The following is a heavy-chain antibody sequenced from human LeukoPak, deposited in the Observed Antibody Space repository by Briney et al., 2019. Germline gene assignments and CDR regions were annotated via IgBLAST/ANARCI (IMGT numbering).Heavy chain of an antibody. CDR3: ARGADYYDSSGSQFDY. J-gene: IGHJ4*02. CDR1: GYTFTGYY. Sequence: ASVKVSCKASGYTFTGYYIHWVRQAPGQGPEWMGWIYPHSGGTNYAQKFQGRVTMTRNTSISTAYMELSSLRSEDTAVYYCARGADYYDSSGSQFDYWGQGTLVTVSS. V-gene: IGHV1-2*02. D-gene: IGHD3-22*01. CDR2: IYPHSGGT.